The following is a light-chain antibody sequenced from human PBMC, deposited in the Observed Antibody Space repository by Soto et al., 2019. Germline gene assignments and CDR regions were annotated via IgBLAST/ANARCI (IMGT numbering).Light chain of an antibody. V-gene: IGKV3-20*01. CDR3: QQYGSSPGLFT. J-gene: IGKJ3*01. CDR2: GAF. CDR1: QSVTSNY. Sequence: ETVLTQSPGTLSLSPGERATLSCRASQSVTSNYLAWYQQKPGQAPRLLIYGAFSRATGIPDRFSGSGSGTDFTLTISRLEPEDFAVYYCQQYGSSPGLFTFGPGTKVDSK.